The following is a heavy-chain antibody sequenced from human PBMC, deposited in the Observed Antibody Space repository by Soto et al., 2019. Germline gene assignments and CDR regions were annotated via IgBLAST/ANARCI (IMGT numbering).Heavy chain of an antibody. CDR2: IYYSGRT. D-gene: IGHD6-13*01. CDR1: GGSISSGGYF. V-gene: IGHV4-31*03. J-gene: IGHJ4*02. CDR3: ARFAREENPKVGSWYYFDY. Sequence: QVQLQESGPGLVKPSQTLSRTCTVSGGSISSGGYFWSWVRQHPGKGLEWIGNIYYSGRTYYNPSLKSRVTISVDTSKNQFSLKLSSVTAADTAVYYCARFAREENPKVGSWYYFDYWGQGTRVTVSS.